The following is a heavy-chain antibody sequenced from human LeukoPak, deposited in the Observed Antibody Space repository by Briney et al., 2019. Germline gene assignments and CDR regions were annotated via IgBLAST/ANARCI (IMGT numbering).Heavy chain of an antibody. CDR1: GYTLTSYD. CDR3: ARGARFSSSWYRLFDY. J-gene: IGHJ4*02. D-gene: IGHD6-13*01. V-gene: IGHV1-8*01. Sequence: ASVTVSCKASGYTLTSYDINWVRQAPGQGLEWMGWMNPNSGNTGYAQKFQGRVTMTRNTSISTAYMELSSLRSEDTAVYYYARGARFSSSWYRLFDYWGQGTLVTVSS. CDR2: MNPNSGNT.